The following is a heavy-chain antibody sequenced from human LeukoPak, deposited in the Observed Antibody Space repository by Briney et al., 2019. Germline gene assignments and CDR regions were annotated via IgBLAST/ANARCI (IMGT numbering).Heavy chain of an antibody. J-gene: IGHJ3*02. Sequence: GESLKISCKGSGYSFTSYWIVWVRQMPGKGLEWMGIIYPGDSDTRYSPSFQGQVTISADKSISTAYLQWSSLKASDTAMYYCARLSPGGLYYDSSGYFGAFDIWGQGTMVTVSS. CDR2: IYPGDSDT. CDR1: GYSFTSYW. V-gene: IGHV5-51*01. CDR3: ARLSPGGLYYDSSGYFGAFDI. D-gene: IGHD3-22*01.